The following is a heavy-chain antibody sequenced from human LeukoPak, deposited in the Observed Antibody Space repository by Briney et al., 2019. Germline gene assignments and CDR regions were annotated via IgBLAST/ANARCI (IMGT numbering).Heavy chain of an antibody. Sequence: GGSLRLSCAASGFTFDTYSMNWVRQAPGKGLEWVSSISSSSSYIYYADSVKGRFTISRDNAKNSLYLQMNSLRAEDTAVYYCARSPGATRSFDYWGQGTLVTVSS. CDR2: ISSSSSYI. CDR1: GFTFDTYS. CDR3: ARSPGATRSFDY. V-gene: IGHV3-21*01. D-gene: IGHD1-1*01. J-gene: IGHJ4*02.